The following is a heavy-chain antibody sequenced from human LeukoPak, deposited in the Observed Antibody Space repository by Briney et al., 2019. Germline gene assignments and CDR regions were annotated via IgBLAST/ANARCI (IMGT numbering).Heavy chain of an antibody. CDR3: ARTGRPLQLWLRGFDY. CDR1: GFTFSSYA. D-gene: IGHD5-18*01. V-gene: IGHV3-30-3*01. Sequence: PGRSLRLSCAASGFTFSSYAMHWVRQAPGKGLEWVAAISYDGSNKYYADSVKGRFTISRDNSKNTLYLQMNSLRAEDTAVYYCARTGRPLQLWLRGFDYWGQGTLVTVSS. J-gene: IGHJ4*02. CDR2: ISYDGSNK.